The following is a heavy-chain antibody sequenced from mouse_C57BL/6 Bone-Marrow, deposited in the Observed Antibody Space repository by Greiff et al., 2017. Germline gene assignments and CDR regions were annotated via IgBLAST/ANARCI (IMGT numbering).Heavy chain of an antibody. D-gene: IGHD4-1*01. Sequence: EVKLVESGGGLVQPGGSLKLSCAASGFTFSDYGMAWVRQAPRKGPEWVAFISNLAYSIYYADTVTGRFTISRENAKNTLYLEMSSLRSEDTAMYYYERQTAYYYNARDYWGQGTSVTVSS. CDR2: ISNLAYSI. CDR1: GFTFSDYG. V-gene: IGHV5-15*01. J-gene: IGHJ4*01. CDR3: ERQTAYYYNARDY.